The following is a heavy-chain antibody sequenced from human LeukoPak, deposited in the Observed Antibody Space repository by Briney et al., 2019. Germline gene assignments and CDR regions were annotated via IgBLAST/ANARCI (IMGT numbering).Heavy chain of an antibody. Sequence: GSLRLSCAASGFTFSSYWMSWVRQAPGKGLEWVANIKQDGSEKYYVDSVKGRFTISRDNAQNSLYLQMNSLRAEDTALYYCAKDNSYGFTHFDYWGQGTLVTVSS. CDR3: AKDNSYGFTHFDY. CDR2: IKQDGSEK. D-gene: IGHD5-18*01. CDR1: GFTFSSYW. V-gene: IGHV3-7*03. J-gene: IGHJ4*02.